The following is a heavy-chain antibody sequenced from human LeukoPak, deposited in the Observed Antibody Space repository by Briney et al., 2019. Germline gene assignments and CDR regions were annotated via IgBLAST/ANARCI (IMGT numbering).Heavy chain of an antibody. V-gene: IGHV4-34*01. Sequence: SETLSLTCAVYGGSFSGYYWSWIRQPPGKGLEWIGEINHSGSTNYNPSLKSRVTISVDTSKNQFSLKLSSVTAADTAVYYCARGGGWTPNSYYGMDVWGQGTTVTVSS. CDR2: INHSGST. D-gene: IGHD6-19*01. CDR3: ARGGGWTPNSYYGMDV. CDR1: GGSFSGYY. J-gene: IGHJ6*02.